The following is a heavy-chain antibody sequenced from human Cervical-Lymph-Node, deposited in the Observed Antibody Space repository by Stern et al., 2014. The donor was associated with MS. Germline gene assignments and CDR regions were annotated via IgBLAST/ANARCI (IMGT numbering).Heavy chain of an antibody. CDR2: IYWDDDK. CDR3: AHRQSSTGGAAFDY. Sequence: QVTLKESGPTLVKPTQTLTLTCTFSGFSLTTTGVGVGWIRQPPGKGLEWLALIYWDDDKRYSPSLEHRLTITKDTSKTQVVLTMTNMDPVDTGTYYCAHRQSSTGGAAFDYWGQGTLVTVSS. V-gene: IGHV2-5*02. D-gene: IGHD2-8*02. CDR1: GFSLTTTGVG. J-gene: IGHJ4*02.